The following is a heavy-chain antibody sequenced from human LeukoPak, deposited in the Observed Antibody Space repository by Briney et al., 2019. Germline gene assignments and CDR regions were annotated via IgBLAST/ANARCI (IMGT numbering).Heavy chain of an antibody. J-gene: IGHJ2*01. Sequence: SETLSLTCTVSGGSISSYYWSWIRQPPGKGLQWIVYIYYSGGTNYNPSLKSRVTISIDTSKNQFSLKLSSVTAADTAVYYCARFYDSGYFALWGRGTLVTVSS. CDR1: GGSISSYY. D-gene: IGHD3-22*01. V-gene: IGHV4-59*08. CDR3: ARFYDSGYFAL. CDR2: IYYSGGT.